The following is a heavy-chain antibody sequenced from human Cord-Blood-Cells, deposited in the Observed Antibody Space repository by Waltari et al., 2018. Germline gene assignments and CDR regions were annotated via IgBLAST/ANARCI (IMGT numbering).Heavy chain of an antibody. CDR3: AKDLKLGPDY. Sequence: QVQLVESGGGVVQPGRSLRLSCAASVFTFSSPGSHWVRQAPGKGLEWVAVISYDGSNKYYADSVKGRFTISRDNSKNTLYLQMNSLRAEDTAVYYCAKDLKLGPDYWGQGTLVTVSS. D-gene: IGHD6-6*01. V-gene: IGHV3-30*18. CDR1: VFTFSSPG. CDR2: ISYDGSNK. J-gene: IGHJ4*02.